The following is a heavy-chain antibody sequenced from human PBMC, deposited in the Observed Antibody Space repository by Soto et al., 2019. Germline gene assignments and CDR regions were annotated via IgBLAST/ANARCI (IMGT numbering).Heavy chain of an antibody. CDR1: GFTFDDYA. D-gene: IGHD3-10*01. J-gene: IGHJ6*02. Sequence: EEQLVESGGGLVQPGRSLRLSCTASGFTFDDYAMHWVRQAPGKGLEWVSGINWNSGSIGYADSVKGRFTISRDNAKTSLYMQINSLRAEDTALYYCAKDRGSGSYAANYHSYGMDVWGQGTTVTVSS. CDR3: AKDRGSGSYAANYHSYGMDV. V-gene: IGHV3-9*01. CDR2: INWNSGSI.